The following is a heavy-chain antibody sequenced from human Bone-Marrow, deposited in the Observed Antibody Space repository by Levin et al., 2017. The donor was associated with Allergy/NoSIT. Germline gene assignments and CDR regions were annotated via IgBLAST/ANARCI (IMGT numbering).Heavy chain of an antibody. CDR1: GFTFSRYT. Sequence: GGSLRLSCSASGFTFSRYTMHWVRQAPGKGLEYISAISSNGGTTYYADSVKGRFTISRDNSKNTLYLQMSSVRAEDTALYYCVKDFSSTSAGQLVPNDAFDIWGQGTMVTVSS. CDR2: ISSNGGTT. D-gene: IGHD6-13*01. J-gene: IGHJ3*02. V-gene: IGHV3-64D*06. CDR3: VKDFSSTSAGQLVPNDAFDI.